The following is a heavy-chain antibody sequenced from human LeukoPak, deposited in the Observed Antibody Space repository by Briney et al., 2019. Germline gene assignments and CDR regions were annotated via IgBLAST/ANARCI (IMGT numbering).Heavy chain of an antibody. D-gene: IGHD3-22*01. CDR1: GYSLTSYW. CDR2: IYPGDSDT. CDR3: ARRRYYYDSSYWYFDL. J-gene: IGHJ2*01. Sequence: GESLKISCKGSGYSLTSYWIGWVRQMPGKGLEWMGIIYPGDSDTRYSPSFQGQVTISADKSISTACLQWSSLKASDTAMYYCARRRYYYDSSYWYFDLWGRGTLVTVSS. V-gene: IGHV5-51*01.